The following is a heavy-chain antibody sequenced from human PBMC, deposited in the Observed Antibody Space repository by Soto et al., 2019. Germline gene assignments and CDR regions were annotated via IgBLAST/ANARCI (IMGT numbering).Heavy chain of an antibody. V-gene: IGHV4-34*01. D-gene: IGHD2-15*01. Sequence: SETLSLTCAVYGGSFSGYYWSWIRQPPGKGLEWIGEINHSGSTNYNPSLKSRVTISVDTSKNQFSLKLSSVTAADTAVYYCARGRVAATRLYYYYYGMDVWGQGTTVTVSS. J-gene: IGHJ6*02. CDR3: ARGRVAATRLYYYYYGMDV. CDR1: GGSFSGYY. CDR2: INHSGST.